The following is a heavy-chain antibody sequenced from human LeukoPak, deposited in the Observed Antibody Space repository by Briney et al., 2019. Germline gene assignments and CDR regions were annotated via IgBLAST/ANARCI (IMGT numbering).Heavy chain of an antibody. CDR3: ARDPFPVQWLVGFDY. D-gene: IGHD6-19*01. Sequence: GGSLRLSCAASGFTFSSYWMSWVRQATGKGLEWVANIKQDGSEKYYVDSVKGRFTISRDNAKNSLYLQMNSLRSDDTAVYYCARDPFPVQWLVGFDYWGQGTLVTVSS. CDR1: GFTFSSYW. CDR2: IKQDGSEK. J-gene: IGHJ4*02. V-gene: IGHV3-7*03.